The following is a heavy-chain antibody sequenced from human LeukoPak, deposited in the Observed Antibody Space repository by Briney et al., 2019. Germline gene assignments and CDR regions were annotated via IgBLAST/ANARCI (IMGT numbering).Heavy chain of an antibody. Sequence: GGSPRLSCAASGFTVSSNYMSWVRQAPGKGLEWVSVIYSGGSTYYADSVKGRFTISRDNSKNTLYLQMNSLRAEDTAVYYCARLYCSGGSCYYPADAFDIWGQGTMVTVSS. V-gene: IGHV3-66*01. CDR3: ARLYCSGGSCYYPADAFDI. J-gene: IGHJ3*02. CDR1: GFTVSSNY. CDR2: IYSGGST. D-gene: IGHD2-15*01.